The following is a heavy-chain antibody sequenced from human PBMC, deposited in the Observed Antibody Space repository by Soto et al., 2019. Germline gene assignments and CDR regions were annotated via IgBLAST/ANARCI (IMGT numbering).Heavy chain of an antibody. Sequence: RASVNVSFKASGGTFISYSISWVRQAPGQGLEWMGGIIPIFGTANYAQKFQGRVTITADESTSTAYMELSSLRSEDTAVYYCARESTKIAARDYYYGMDVWGQGTTVTVSS. CDR2: IIPIFGTA. D-gene: IGHD6-6*01. CDR3: ARESTKIAARDYYYGMDV. CDR1: GGTFISYS. V-gene: IGHV1-69*13. J-gene: IGHJ6*02.